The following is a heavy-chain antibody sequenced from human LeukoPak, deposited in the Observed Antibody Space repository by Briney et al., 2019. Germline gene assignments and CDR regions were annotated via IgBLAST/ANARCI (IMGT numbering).Heavy chain of an antibody. CDR3: ARNGCSSTSCYYDY. CDR1: GYTFTTYA. Sequence: PVASVKVSCKASGYTFTTYAMNWVRQAPGQGLEWMGWINPNSGGTNYAQKFQGRVTMTRDTSISTVYMELSRLRSDDTAVYYCARNGCSSTSCYYDYWGQGTLVTVSS. CDR2: INPNSGGT. V-gene: IGHV1-2*02. D-gene: IGHD2-2*01. J-gene: IGHJ4*02.